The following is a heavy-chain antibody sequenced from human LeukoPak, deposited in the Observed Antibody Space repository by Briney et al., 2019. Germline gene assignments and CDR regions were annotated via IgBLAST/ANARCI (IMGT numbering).Heavy chain of an antibody. CDR3: ARDHDSSSPLY. D-gene: IGHD6-6*01. J-gene: IGHJ4*02. CDR2: INPNSGGI. V-gene: IGHV1-2*02. CDR1: GYTFTGYY. Sequence: ASVKVSCKASGYTFTGYYMHWVRQAPGQGLEWMGWINPNSGGINYAQKFQGRVTMTRDSSISTAYMELSRLRSDDTAVYYCARDHDSSSPLYWGQGTLVTVSS.